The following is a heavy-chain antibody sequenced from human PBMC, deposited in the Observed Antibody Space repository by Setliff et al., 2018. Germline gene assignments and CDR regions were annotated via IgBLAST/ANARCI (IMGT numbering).Heavy chain of an antibody. Sequence: SETLSLTCTVSGDYISSQYWSWIRQPPGKGLEWIGYISNRGSTNYNPSLKSRVTISVDTSKNQFSLKLSSVTAADTAVYYCARTNYYDSSTYFNWFDPWGQGTLVTVSS. V-gene: IGHV4-59*08. CDR1: GDYISSQY. CDR3: ARTNYYDSSTYFNWFDP. CDR2: ISNRGST. D-gene: IGHD3-22*01. J-gene: IGHJ5*02.